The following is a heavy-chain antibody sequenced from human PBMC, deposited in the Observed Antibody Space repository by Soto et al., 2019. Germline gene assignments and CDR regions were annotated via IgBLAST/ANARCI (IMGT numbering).Heavy chain of an antibody. Sequence: QVQLVESGGGVVQPGRSLRLSCAASGFTFSSYAMHWVRQAPGKGLEWVAVISYDGSNKYYADSVKGRFTISRDNSKNTXXLQLNSLRAEDTAMYYCARDKRDLRFLEWSYYFDYWGQGTLVTVSS. V-gene: IGHV3-30-3*01. J-gene: IGHJ4*02. CDR3: ARDKRDLRFLEWSYYFDY. D-gene: IGHD3-3*01. CDR2: ISYDGSNK. CDR1: GFTFSSYA.